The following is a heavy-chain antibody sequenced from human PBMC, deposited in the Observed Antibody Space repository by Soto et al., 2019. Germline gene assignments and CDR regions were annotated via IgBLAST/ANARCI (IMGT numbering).Heavy chain of an antibody. Sequence: QVQLQQWGAGLLKPSETLSLTCAVYGGSFSGYYWSWIRQPPGKGLEWIGEINHSGSTNYNPSLKSRVTISVDTSKNQFSLKLSSVTAADTAVYYCARGKRHSSSFDYWGQGTLVTVSS. J-gene: IGHJ4*02. V-gene: IGHV4-34*01. CDR3: ARGKRHSSSFDY. CDR2: INHSGST. CDR1: GGSFSGYY. D-gene: IGHD6-6*01.